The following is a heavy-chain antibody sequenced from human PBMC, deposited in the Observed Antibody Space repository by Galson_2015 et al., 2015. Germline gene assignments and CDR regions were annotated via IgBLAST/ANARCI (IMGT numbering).Heavy chain of an antibody. V-gene: IGHV5-51*01. CDR3: ARSLGVGAVLYGMDV. D-gene: IGHD3-10*01. J-gene: IGHJ6*02. CDR2: IYPGDDDV. Sequence: QSGAEVKKPGESLQVSCQGSGYDFTTYWITWVRQMPGKGLEWMGNIYPGDDDVRYNPSFQGQVTISADKSRDTAYVQWSRLQASDAATYFFARSLGVGAVLYGMDVWGQGTTVTVSS. CDR1: GYDFTTYW.